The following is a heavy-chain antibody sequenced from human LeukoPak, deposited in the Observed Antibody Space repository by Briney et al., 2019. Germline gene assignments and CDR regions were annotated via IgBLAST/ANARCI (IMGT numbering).Heavy chain of an antibody. CDR1: GGSISTYY. CDR3: AGYKHVVADY. D-gene: IGHD2-2*02. V-gene: IGHV4-59*01. J-gene: IGHJ4*02. CDR2: VFHTGTA. Sequence: SETLSLTCTVSGGSISTYYWSWIRQPPGKGLECLGFVFHTGTANYNPSLKSRVTISVDTSKNQFSLKLNSVTAADTAVYYCAGYKHVVADYWGQGTLVTVSS.